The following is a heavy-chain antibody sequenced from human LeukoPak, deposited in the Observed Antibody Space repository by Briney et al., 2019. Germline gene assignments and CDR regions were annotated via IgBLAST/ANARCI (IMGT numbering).Heavy chain of an antibody. J-gene: IGHJ3*02. CDR3: AREKGDCSGGSCYGNDAFDI. CDR1: GGTFSSYA. Sequence: VASVKVSCKASGGTFSSYAISWVRQAPGQGLEWMGGIIPIFGTANYAQKFQGRVTITADESTSTAYMELSSLRSKDTAVYYCAREKGDCSGGSCYGNDAFDIWGQGTMVTVSS. V-gene: IGHV1-69*01. CDR2: IIPIFGTA. D-gene: IGHD2-15*01.